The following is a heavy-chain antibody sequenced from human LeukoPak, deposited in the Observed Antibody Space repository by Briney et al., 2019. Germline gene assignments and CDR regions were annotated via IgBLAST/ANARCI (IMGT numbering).Heavy chain of an antibody. J-gene: IGHJ5*02. D-gene: IGHD2-15*01. CDR1: GFTFSSYS. CDR3: ARGGGYCSGGSCLSFDP. CDR2: ISSSSSYI. V-gene: IGHV3-21*01. Sequence: RGSLRLSCAASGFTFSSYSMNWVRQAPGKGLEWVSSISSSSSYIYYADSVKGRFTISRDNAKNSLYLQMNSLRAEDTAVYDCARGGGYCSGGSCLSFDPWGQGTLVTVSS.